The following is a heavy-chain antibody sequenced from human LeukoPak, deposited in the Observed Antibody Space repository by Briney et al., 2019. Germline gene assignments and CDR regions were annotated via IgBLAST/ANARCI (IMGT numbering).Heavy chain of an antibody. CDR2: INPNSGGT. CDR3: ASVYFDWSHDAFDI. V-gene: IGHV1-2*02. D-gene: IGHD3-9*01. Sequence: ASVKVSCKASGYTFTGYYMHWVRQAPGQGLEWMGWINPNSGGTNYAQEFQGRVTMTRDTSISTAYMELSRLRSDDTAVYYCASVYFDWSHDAFDIWGQGTMVTVSS. CDR1: GYTFTGYY. J-gene: IGHJ3*02.